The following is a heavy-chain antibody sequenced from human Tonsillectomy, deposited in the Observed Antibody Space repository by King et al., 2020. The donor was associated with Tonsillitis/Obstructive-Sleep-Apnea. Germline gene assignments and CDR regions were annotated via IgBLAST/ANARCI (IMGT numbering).Heavy chain of an antibody. CDR3: AGTEDCGSADCYRSFDN. J-gene: IGHJ4*02. CDR2: ISSDGSNS. Sequence: VQLVESGGGVVQPGRSLRLSCAASGFTFSDSAMHWVRQAPGKGLEWVAVISSDGSNSYYADSVKGRFTISRDNSNDTLYLQMNDLGVEDTAVYYCAGTEDCGSADCYRSFDNWGQGTLVTVSS. CDR1: GFTFSDSA. V-gene: IGHV3-30*04. D-gene: IGHD2-21*02.